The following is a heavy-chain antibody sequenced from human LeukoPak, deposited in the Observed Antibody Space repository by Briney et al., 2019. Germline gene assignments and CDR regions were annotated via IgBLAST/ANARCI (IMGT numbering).Heavy chain of an antibody. CDR1: GFTFSNAW. Sequence: KAGGSLRLSCAASGFTFSNAWMSWVRQAPGKGLEWIGRIKSTTNGGGTADYAAPVKGRFTITRDDSKNTLYLQMNSLKTEDTAVYYCTTEYNWNTQNWFDPWGQGTLVTVSS. J-gene: IGHJ5*02. CDR3: TTEYNWNTQNWFDP. V-gene: IGHV3-15*01. CDR2: IKSTTNGGGTA. D-gene: IGHD1-1*01.